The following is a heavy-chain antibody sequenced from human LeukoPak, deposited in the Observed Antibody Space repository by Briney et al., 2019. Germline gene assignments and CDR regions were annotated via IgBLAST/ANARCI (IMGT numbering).Heavy chain of an antibody. J-gene: IGHJ4*02. CDR3: ARGDCSSTSCSFDY. Sequence: GGSLRLSCAASGFTFDDYGMSWVRQAPGKGLEWVSGINWNGGSTGYADSVKGRFTISRDNAKNSLHLQMNSLRAEDTALYYCARGDCSSTSCSFDYWGQGTLVTVSS. CDR2: INWNGGST. CDR1: GFTFDDYG. D-gene: IGHD2-2*01. V-gene: IGHV3-20*04.